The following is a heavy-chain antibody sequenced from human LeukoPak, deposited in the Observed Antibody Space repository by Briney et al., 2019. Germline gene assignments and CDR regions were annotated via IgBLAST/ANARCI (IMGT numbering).Heavy chain of an antibody. CDR3: ARRLSRDGYSHFDY. J-gene: IGHJ4*02. CDR1: GGSISSGGYY. Sequence: SETLSLTCTVSGGSISSGGYYWSWIRQHPGKGLEWIGYIYYSGSTYYNPSLKSRVTISVDTSKNQFSLKLSSVTAADTAVYYCARRLSRDGYSHFDYWGQGTLVTVYS. V-gene: IGHV4-31*03. CDR2: IYYSGST. D-gene: IGHD5-24*01.